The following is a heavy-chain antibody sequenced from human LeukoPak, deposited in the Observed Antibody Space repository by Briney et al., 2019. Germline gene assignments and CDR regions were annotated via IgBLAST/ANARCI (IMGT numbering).Heavy chain of an antibody. CDR2: ISGSVDTT. D-gene: IGHD4-17*01. Sequence: GGSLRLSCVASGFSFNNYAMKWVRQAPGKGLEWVSVISGSVDTTYYADSVKGRFTISRDSSKNTLYLQMNNLRADDTAVYYCAKRANYGDFDYWGQGTLVTVSS. V-gene: IGHV3-23*01. CDR3: AKRANYGDFDY. CDR1: GFSFNNYA. J-gene: IGHJ4*02.